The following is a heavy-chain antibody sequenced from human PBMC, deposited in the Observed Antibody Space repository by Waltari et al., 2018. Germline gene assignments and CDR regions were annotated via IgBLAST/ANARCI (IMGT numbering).Heavy chain of an antibody. D-gene: IGHD3-3*01. Sequence: QVDLQQWGAGRLKPSEPLSIICDDSGGSLSGYHWTWIGQPPGKGREWIGEINDRGRTTYNPSLESRVTVSIDTANNQFSLRVRSVTAADTAVYYCARVFGYYYYYMDVWGKGTTVTISS. CDR3: ARVFGYYYYYMDV. CDR1: GGSLSGYH. CDR2: INDRGRT. V-gene: IGHV4-34*02. J-gene: IGHJ6*03.